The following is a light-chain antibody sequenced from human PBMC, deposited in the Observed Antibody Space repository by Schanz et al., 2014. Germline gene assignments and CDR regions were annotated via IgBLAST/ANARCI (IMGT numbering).Light chain of an antibody. CDR1: QSVSSNY. Sequence: EIVLTQSPGTLSLSPGERATLSCRASQSVSSNYLVWYQQKPGQAPRLLIYGAYNRATGIPDRFSGSGSGTDFTLTITSLQPEDFAVYYCQQRSNWPLTFGGGTKVEIK. CDR2: GAY. J-gene: IGKJ4*01. CDR3: QQRSNWPLT. V-gene: IGKV3D-20*02.